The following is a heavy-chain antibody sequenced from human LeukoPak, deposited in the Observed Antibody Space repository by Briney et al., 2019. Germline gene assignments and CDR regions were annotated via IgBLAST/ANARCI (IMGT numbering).Heavy chain of an antibody. CDR1: GYTFTGYF. CDR3: ARDVSPDSSGNPDY. V-gene: IGHV1-2*02. CDR2: IDPNSGAT. J-gene: IGHJ4*02. Sequence: GASVKVSCKASGYTFTGYFMHWVRQAPGQGLDWMGWIDPNSGATNYAQKFQDRVTMTRDTSISTAYMELSRLTSDDTAVYYCARDVSPDSSGNPDYWGQGTLVTVSS. D-gene: IGHD3-22*01.